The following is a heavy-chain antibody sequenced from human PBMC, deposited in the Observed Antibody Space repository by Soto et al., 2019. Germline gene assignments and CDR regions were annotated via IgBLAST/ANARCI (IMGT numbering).Heavy chain of an antibody. V-gene: IGHV4-59*01. CDR2: IYYSGST. CDR3: ASYSGYARTFDY. J-gene: IGHJ4*02. D-gene: IGHD5-12*01. Sequence: SETLSLTCTVSGGSISSYYWSWIRQPPGKGLEWIGYIYYSGSTNYNPSLKSRVTISVDTSKNQFSLKLSSVTAADTAVYYCASYSGYARTFDYWGQGTLVTVSS. CDR1: GGSISSYY.